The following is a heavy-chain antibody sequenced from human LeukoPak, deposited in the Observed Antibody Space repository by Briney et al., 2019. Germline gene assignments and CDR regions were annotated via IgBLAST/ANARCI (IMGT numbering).Heavy chain of an antibody. CDR1: GFTFSSYA. D-gene: IGHD1-7*01. CDR3: AKSATGTTSNWFDP. Sequence: TGESLRLSCAASGFTFSSYAKSWVRTAPGKGLEWVSTISGSGGTTYYADPVKGRYIISKDNSTNNQYLQMNSLRADDTAVYYCAKSATGTTSNWFDPWGQGTLVTVSS. V-gene: IGHV3-23*01. CDR2: ISGSGGTT. J-gene: IGHJ5*02.